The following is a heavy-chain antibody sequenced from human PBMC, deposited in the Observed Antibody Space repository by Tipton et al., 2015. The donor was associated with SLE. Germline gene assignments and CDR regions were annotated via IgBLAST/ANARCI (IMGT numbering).Heavy chain of an antibody. Sequence: SLRLSCVDSGFTSSGYWMNWVRQAPGKGLEWVANIKQDGSERYYVDSVKGRSTISRDNARKSVYLQMDSLRAEDTAVYYCARGDGWIFDYWGQGTLVTVSS. V-gene: IGHV3-7*01. J-gene: IGHJ4*02. CDR3: ARGDGWIFDY. CDR2: IKQDGSER. CDR1: GFTSSGYW. D-gene: IGHD5-24*01.